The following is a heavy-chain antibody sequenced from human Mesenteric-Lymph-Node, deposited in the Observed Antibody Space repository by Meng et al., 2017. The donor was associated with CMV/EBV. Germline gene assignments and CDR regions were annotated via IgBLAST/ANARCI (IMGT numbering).Heavy chain of an antibody. D-gene: IGHD2-2*01. CDR1: GFTFSSYA. Sequence: GGSLRLSCAASGFTFSSYAMHWVRQAPGKGLEWVAVISYDGSNKYYADSVKGRFTISRDNSKNTLYLQMNSLRAEDTAVYYCARDAWRYCSSTSCYEGYYYYGMDVWGQGTTVTVSS. V-gene: IGHV3-30-3*01. CDR3: ARDAWRYCSSTSCYEGYYYYGMDV. CDR2: ISYDGSNK. J-gene: IGHJ6*02.